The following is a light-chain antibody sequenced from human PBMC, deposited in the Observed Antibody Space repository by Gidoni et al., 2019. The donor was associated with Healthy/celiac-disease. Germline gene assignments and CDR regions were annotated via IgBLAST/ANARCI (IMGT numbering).Light chain of an antibody. CDR1: QSISSY. V-gene: IGKV1-39*01. CDR3: QQSYSTLWT. J-gene: IGKJ1*01. CDR2: AAS. Sequence: TQLTKPPSSLSASVGDRVTITCRASQSISSYLNWYQQKPGKAPKLLIYAASSLQSGVPSRFSGSGSGTDFTLTISSLQPEDFATYYCQQSYSTLWTFGQGTKVEIK.